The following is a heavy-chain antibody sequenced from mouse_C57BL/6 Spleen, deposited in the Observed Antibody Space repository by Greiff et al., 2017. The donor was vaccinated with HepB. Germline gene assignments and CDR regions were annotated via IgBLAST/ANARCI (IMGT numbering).Heavy chain of an antibody. D-gene: IGHD2-3*01. V-gene: IGHV1-22*01. J-gene: IGHJ2*01. Sequence: EVKLVESGPELVKPGASVKMSCKASGYTFTDYNVHWVKQSHGKSLEWIGYINPNNGGTSYNQKFKGKATLTVNKSSSTAYMELRSLTSEDSAVYYCAGLLLPFDYWGQGTTLTVSS. CDR2: INPNNGGT. CDR3: AGLLLPFDY. CDR1: GYTFTDYN.